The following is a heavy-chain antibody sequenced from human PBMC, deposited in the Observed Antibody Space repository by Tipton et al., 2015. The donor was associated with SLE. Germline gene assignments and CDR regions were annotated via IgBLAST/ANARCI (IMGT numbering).Heavy chain of an antibody. CDR1: GGSFSDYS. D-gene: IGHD3-22*01. CDR2: INHGGST. V-gene: IGHV4-34*01. Sequence: LRLSCAVYGGSFSDYSWSWIRQPPGKGLEWIGEINHGGSTNHNSSLKSRVTLSVDTSKSQFSLRLSSVTAADTGVYYCARGLNFFDSSALDAFDIWGQGTTVTVSS. CDR3: ARGLNFFDSSALDAFDI. J-gene: IGHJ3*02.